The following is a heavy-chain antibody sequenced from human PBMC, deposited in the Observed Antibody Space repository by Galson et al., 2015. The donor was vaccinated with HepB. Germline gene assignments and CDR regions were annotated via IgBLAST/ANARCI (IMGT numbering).Heavy chain of an antibody. CDR1: GGTFSNYA. CDR3: SRDRGLDWDFDY. V-gene: IGHV1-69*13. J-gene: IGHJ4*02. D-gene: IGHD3-10*01. Sequence: VKVSCKASGGTFSNYAISWVRQAPGQGLEWMGGIIPIFGTTNYAQKFQGRVTITADESTSTAYMELSSLRSEDTAVYYCSRDRGLDWDFDYWGQGTLVTVSS. CDR2: IIPIFGTT.